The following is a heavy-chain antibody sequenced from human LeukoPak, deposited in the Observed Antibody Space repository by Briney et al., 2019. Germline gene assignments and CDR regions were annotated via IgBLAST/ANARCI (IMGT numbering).Heavy chain of an antibody. J-gene: IGHJ3*02. CDR1: GGSFSGYY. D-gene: IGHD3-22*01. CDR3: ARYKEDYYDSSGYSSTRDAFDI. V-gene: IGHV4-34*01. Sequence: PSETLSLTCAVYGGSFSGYYWSWIRQPPGKGLEWIGETNHSGSTNYNPSLKSRVTISVDTSKNQFSLKLSSVTAADTAVYYCARYKEDYYDSSGYSSTRDAFDIWGQGTMVTVSS. CDR2: TNHSGST.